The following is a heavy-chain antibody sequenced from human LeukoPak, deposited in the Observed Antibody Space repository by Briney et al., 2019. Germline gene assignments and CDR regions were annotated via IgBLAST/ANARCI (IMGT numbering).Heavy chain of an antibody. V-gene: IGHV3-30*04. J-gene: IGHJ4*02. Sequence: PGGSLRLSCAASGFTFSSYAMHWVRQAPGKGLEWVAVISYDGSNKYYADSVKGRFTISRDNSKNTLYLQMNSLRAEDTAVYYCARDRRIQTWEYFDYWGQGTLVTVSS. CDR3: ARDRRIQTWEYFDY. CDR1: GFTFSSYA. D-gene: IGHD5-18*01. CDR2: ISYDGSNK.